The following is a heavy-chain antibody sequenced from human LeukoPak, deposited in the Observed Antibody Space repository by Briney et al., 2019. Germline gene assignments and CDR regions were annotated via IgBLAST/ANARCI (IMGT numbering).Heavy chain of an antibody. CDR2: IHTDNGDT. CDR3: ARDRVVGLAPFDP. Sequence: GASVKVSCKASGYNFIGYAMHWVRQAPGQRLEWMGWIHTDNGDTKYSHYFLGRVTITRDTSANTAYMELSSLRSEDTAVYYCARDRVVGLAPFDPWGQGTLVTVSS. J-gene: IGHJ5*02. D-gene: IGHD2-15*01. CDR1: GYNFIGYA. V-gene: IGHV1-3*04.